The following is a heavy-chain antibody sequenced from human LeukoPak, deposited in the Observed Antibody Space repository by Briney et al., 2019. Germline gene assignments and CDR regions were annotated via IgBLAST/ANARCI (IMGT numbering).Heavy chain of an antibody. CDR2: IESDGTST. V-gene: IGHV3-74*01. Sequence: PGGSLRLSCAASRFTFTTSWMHWFRQAPGKGLVWVSRIESDGTSTTYADSVKGRFTISRDNAKNTLYLQMNSLRVEDAAVAVCARDRESSTWYRGAFDVWGQGTMVSVSS. CDR3: ARDRESSTWYRGAFDV. CDR1: RFTFTTSW. D-gene: IGHD6-13*01. J-gene: IGHJ3*01.